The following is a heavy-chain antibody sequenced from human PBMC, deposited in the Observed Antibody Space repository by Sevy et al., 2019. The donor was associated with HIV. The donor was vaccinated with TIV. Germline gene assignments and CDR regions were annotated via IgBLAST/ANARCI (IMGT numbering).Heavy chain of an antibody. CDR1: GFTFSIYS. V-gene: IGHV3-30*02. J-gene: IGHJ6*02. D-gene: IGHD1-26*01. CDR3: AKGREQGYYYGMDV. Sequence: GGSLRLSCVGSGFTFSIYSLHWVRQAPGKGLEWVAFIRYDGNNKYYTGSVKGRFTISRDNSKNTLYLQMNSLRAEDTAVYYCAKGREQGYYYGMDVWGQGTTVTVSS. CDR2: IRYDGNNK.